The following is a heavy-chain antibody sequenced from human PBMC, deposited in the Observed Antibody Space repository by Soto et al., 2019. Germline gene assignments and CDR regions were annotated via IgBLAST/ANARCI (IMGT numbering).Heavy chain of an antibody. J-gene: IGHJ3*02. CDR1: GGPLSSFY. CDR2: IYYTGGT. Sequence: PSETLSLICNSSGGPLSSFYYSWIRQAPGKGLEWIGYIYYTGGTNYNPSLKSRVTMSADTSKNQFSLKLTSVTAADTAVYFCAVTRGGAHPHDIWGQGTMVTVSS. D-gene: IGHD2-21*02. CDR3: AVTRGGAHPHDI. V-gene: IGHV4-59*01.